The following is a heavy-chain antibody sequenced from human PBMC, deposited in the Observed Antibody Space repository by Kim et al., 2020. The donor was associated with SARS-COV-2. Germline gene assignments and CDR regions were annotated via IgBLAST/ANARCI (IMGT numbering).Heavy chain of an antibody. D-gene: IGHD4-17*01. J-gene: IGHJ4*02. CDR3: ARPYHGDYDNYYFDY. CDR1: GFTFSIYA. V-gene: IGHV3-23*01. Sequence: GGSLRLSCAASGFTFSIYAVSWVRQAPGKGLEWVSSISGSGAHTYSADSVKGRFTISRDNSKNTLYLQMNSLRVEYTAVYYCARPYHGDYDNYYFDYWGQGTLVTVSS. CDR2: ISGSGAHT.